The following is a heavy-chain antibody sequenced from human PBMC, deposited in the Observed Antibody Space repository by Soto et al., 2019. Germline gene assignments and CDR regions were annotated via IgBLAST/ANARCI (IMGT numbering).Heavy chain of an antibody. D-gene: IGHD2-15*01. V-gene: IGHV3-30*18. CDR3: AKGYGGGNRH. Sequence: GGSLSLSCAASGFTFSSFGMHWVRPAPGKGLEWVAVISYDGSNKYYADSVKGRFTISRDNSKNTLFLQMNSLRAEDTAVYYCAKGYGGGNRHWGQGTLVTVSS. CDR2: ISYDGSNK. J-gene: IGHJ4*02. CDR1: GFTFSSFG.